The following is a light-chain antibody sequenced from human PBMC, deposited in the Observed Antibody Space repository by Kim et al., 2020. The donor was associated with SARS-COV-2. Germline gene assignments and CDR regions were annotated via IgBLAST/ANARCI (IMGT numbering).Light chain of an antibody. CDR3: QQYNNWPPVA. CDR2: GAT. V-gene: IGKV3-15*01. J-gene: IGKJ2*01. CDR1: QRISGN. Sequence: VSPGETATRSCKAWQRISGNLAWYQQRPGQTPRLLIYGATSRATGVPVRFSGSQSGTEFNLTISSLQSADSAVYYCQQYNNWPPVAFGQGTKLEI.